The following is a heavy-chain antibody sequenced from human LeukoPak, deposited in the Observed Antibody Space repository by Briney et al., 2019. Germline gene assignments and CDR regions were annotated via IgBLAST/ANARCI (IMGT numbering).Heavy chain of an antibody. CDR1: GGSISSYY. Sequence: PSETLSLTCTVSGGSISSYYWSWIRQPPGKGLEWIGYIYYSGSTNYNPSLKSRVTISVDTSKNQFSLKLSSVTAADTAVYYCARGVRIVKEAAAPGPLPLYYFDYWGQGTLVTVSS. D-gene: IGHD6-13*01. CDR2: IYYSGST. J-gene: IGHJ4*02. V-gene: IGHV4-59*01. CDR3: ARGVRIVKEAAAPGPLPLYYFDY.